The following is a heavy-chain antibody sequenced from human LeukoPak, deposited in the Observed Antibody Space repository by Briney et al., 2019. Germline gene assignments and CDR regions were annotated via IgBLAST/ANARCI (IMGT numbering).Heavy chain of an antibody. V-gene: IGHV3-23*01. CDR3: AKGRRDGYNFDFDY. D-gene: IGHD5-24*01. Sequence: GGSLRLSCAASGFTFSSYAMNWVRQAPGKGLEWVSTISGGGGSTYYADSVKGRFTISRDNSKNTLYLQMSSLRAEDTAVYYCAKGRRDGYNFDFDYWGQGTLVTVSS. CDR1: GFTFSSYA. CDR2: ISGGGGST. J-gene: IGHJ4*02.